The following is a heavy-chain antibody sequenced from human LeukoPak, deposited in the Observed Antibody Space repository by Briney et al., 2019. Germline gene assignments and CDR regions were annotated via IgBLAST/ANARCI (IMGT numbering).Heavy chain of an antibody. Sequence: PGGSLRLSCAASGFTFNNYAMSWVRQAPGMGLEWVPAISGSGGTTYYADSVKGRFTIFRDNSKNTLYLQMNSLRAEDTAVYYCAKERRYYGSGSFGYYFDYWGHGILVTVSS. CDR1: GFTFNNYA. J-gene: IGHJ4*01. D-gene: IGHD3-10*01. V-gene: IGHV3-23*01. CDR2: ISGSGGTT. CDR3: AKERRYYGSGSFGYYFDY.